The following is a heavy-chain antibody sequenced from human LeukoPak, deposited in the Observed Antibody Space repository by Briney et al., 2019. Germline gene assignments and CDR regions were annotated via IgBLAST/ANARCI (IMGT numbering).Heavy chain of an antibody. Sequence: PGGSLRLSCAASGFTFDVYAMHWVRHAPGKGLEGVSGISWNSGSIGYADSVKGRFTISRDNAKNSLYLQMNSLRAEDTDLYYCAKGLWFGEFDYWGQGTLVTVSS. J-gene: IGHJ4*02. CDR1: GFTFDVYA. CDR3: AKGLWFGEFDY. V-gene: IGHV3-9*01. D-gene: IGHD3-10*01. CDR2: ISWNSGSI.